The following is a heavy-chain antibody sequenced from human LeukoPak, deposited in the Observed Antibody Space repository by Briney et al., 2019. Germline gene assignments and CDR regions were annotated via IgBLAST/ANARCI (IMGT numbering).Heavy chain of an antibody. Sequence: GESLRISCKGSGYSFTSYWISWVRQMPGKGLEWMGSIDPSDSYTNYSPTFQGHVTISADKSISTAYLQWSSLKASDTAMYYCARHLRQQLVQEYYYYGMDVWGQGTTVTVSS. V-gene: IGHV5-10-1*01. CDR3: ARHLRQQLVQEYYYYGMDV. D-gene: IGHD6-13*01. CDR1: GYSFTSYW. J-gene: IGHJ6*02. CDR2: IDPSDSYT.